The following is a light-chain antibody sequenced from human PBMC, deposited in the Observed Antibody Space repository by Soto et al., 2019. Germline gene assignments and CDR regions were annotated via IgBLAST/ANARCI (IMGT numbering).Light chain of an antibody. CDR1: QSVSSNY. CDR2: GAS. Sequence: EIVLTQSPGTLPLSPGERATLSCRASQSVSSNYLVWYQQKPGQAPRPLIYGASSRATGIPDRFSGSGAGTDITLTISRLEPEAFAVYYCQQYANSPFTFGQGTKLEIK. CDR3: QQYANSPFT. J-gene: IGKJ2*01. V-gene: IGKV3-20*01.